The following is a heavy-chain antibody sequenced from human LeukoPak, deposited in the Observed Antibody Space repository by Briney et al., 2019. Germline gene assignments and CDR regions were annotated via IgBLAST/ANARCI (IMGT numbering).Heavy chain of an antibody. Sequence: ASVKVSCKASGYTFTSYAMHWVRQAPGQRLEWMGWINAGNGNTKYSQKFQGRVTMTEDTSTDTAYIELSSLRSEDTAVYYCATRFGDPFDYWGQGTLVTVSS. CDR3: ATRFGDPFDY. CDR1: GYTFTSYA. V-gene: IGHV1-3*01. D-gene: IGHD3-10*01. CDR2: INAGNGNT. J-gene: IGHJ4*02.